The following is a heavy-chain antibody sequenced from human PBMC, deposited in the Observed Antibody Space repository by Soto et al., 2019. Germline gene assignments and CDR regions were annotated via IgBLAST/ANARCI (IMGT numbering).Heavy chain of an antibody. Sequence: ASVKVSCKASGYTFTDYYMHWVRQAPGQGLEWMGWINPGSGGTNFAQKFQGRVTMTRDTSISTAYMEVSSLTSDDTAVYYCARGVGSSRFDPWGQGTLVTVSS. J-gene: IGHJ5*02. V-gene: IGHV1-2*02. CDR2: INPGSGGT. CDR1: GYTFTDYY. D-gene: IGHD2-2*01. CDR3: ARGVGSSRFDP.